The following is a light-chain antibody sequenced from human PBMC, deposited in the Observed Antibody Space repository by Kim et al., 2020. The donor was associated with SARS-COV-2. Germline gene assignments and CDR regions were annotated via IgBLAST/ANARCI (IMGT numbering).Light chain of an antibody. CDR3: QAWDSTWV. Sequence: VSVATGPTARITCTRDKLGDKYACWYQQKPGHSPVLVIYQTSKRPSGLPGRFSGSNSETTATLTIGGTQAMDEADYYCQAWDSTWVFGGGTQLTVL. CDR1: KLGDKY. J-gene: IGLJ3*02. V-gene: IGLV3-1*01. CDR2: QTS.